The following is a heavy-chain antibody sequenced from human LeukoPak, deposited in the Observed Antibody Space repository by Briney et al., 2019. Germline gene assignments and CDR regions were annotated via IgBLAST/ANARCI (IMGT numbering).Heavy chain of an antibody. Sequence: ESLKISCKGSGYSFTSYWIGWVRQMPGKGLEWMGIIFPGDSHIRYSPSFQGQATISADKSISTVYLQWSSLKASDTAMYYCARHRRDDYNRKLDYWGQGTLVTVSS. D-gene: IGHD5-24*01. J-gene: IGHJ4*02. V-gene: IGHV5-51*01. CDR2: IFPGDSHI. CDR3: ARHRRDDYNRKLDY. CDR1: GYSFTSYW.